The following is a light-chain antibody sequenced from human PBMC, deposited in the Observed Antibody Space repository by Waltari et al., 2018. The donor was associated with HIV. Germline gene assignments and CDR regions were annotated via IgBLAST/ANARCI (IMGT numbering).Light chain of an antibody. J-gene: IGLJ2*01. Sequence: QSVLTQPPSASGTPGQRVTISCSGSSSNIGSNAVNWYQQLPGTTPKLLIYSNNQRPSGVPGRFSGSKSGTSASLGISGLQSEDEADYYCAAWDDSLNGVIFGGGTKLTVL. CDR3: AAWDDSLNGVI. CDR1: SSNIGSNA. CDR2: SNN. V-gene: IGLV1-44*01.